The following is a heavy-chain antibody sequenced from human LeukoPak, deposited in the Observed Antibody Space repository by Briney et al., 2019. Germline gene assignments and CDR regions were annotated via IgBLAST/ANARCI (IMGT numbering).Heavy chain of an antibody. Sequence: GGSLKISCKGSGYSFTSYWIGWVRQMPGKGLEWMGIIYPGDSDTRYIPSFQGQVTISADKSISTAYLQWSSLKASDTAMYYCARRQDYYDSSGYYGEGAFDIWGQGTMVTVSS. J-gene: IGHJ3*02. CDR1: GYSFTSYW. D-gene: IGHD3-22*01. CDR2: IYPGDSDT. V-gene: IGHV5-51*01. CDR3: ARRQDYYDSSGYYGEGAFDI.